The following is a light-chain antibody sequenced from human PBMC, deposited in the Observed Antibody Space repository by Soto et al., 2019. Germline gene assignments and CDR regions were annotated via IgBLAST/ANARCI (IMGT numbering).Light chain of an antibody. V-gene: IGLV1-51*01. CDR1: SSNIGNNV. J-gene: IGLJ1*01. CDR2: DNN. CDR3: GTWDSSLSVYV. Sequence: QSVLTQPPSVSAAPGQKVTISCSGSSSNIGNNVASWFQQLPRTAPKLLIYDNNKRPSGIPDRFSGSKSATSATLGITGLQTGDEADYYCGTWDSSLSVYVFGTGTKVTVL.